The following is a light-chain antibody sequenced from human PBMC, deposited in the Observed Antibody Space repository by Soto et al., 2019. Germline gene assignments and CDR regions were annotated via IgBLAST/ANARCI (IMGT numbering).Light chain of an antibody. CDR3: QQFGASRT. CDR1: QSVHSNY. CDR2: GAS. V-gene: IGKV3-20*01. J-gene: IGKJ1*01. Sequence: EIVLTQSPGTLSLSPGERATLSCRASQSVHSNYLAWYQQKPGQAPRLLIYGASSRATGIPDRFSVSGSGTDFTLTISRLEPEDSAVYYCQQFGASRTFGQGTKVDI.